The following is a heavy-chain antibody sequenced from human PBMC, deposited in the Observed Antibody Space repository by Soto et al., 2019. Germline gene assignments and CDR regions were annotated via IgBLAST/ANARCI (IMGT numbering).Heavy chain of an antibody. CDR1: GFSLRTRGVA. V-gene: IGHV2-5*02. CDR3: AHRPRGYASYFDS. CDR2: IYWDEDK. D-gene: IGHD5-12*01. J-gene: IGHJ4*02. Sequence: QITLKESGPTLVKPTQTLTLTCTFSGFSLRTRGVAVGWFRQPPGKALEWLALIYWDEDKWYSPSLKSRLTMAVDTSKTQVVPTVTTVDPLDTATSFCAHRPRGYASYFDSWGQGILVTVSS.